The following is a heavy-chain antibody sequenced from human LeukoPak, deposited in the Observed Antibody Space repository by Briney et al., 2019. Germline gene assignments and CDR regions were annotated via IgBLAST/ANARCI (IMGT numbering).Heavy chain of an antibody. D-gene: IGHD4-17*01. CDR3: ARAVTRRYYYYYMDV. J-gene: IGHJ6*03. Sequence: ASVKVSCKASGYTFTSYDINWVRQATGQGREWMGWMNPNSGNTGYAQKFQGRVTMTRNTSISTAYMELSSLRSEDTAVYYCARAVTRRYYYYYMDVWGKGTTVTVSS. CDR1: GYTFTSYD. CDR2: MNPNSGNT. V-gene: IGHV1-8*01.